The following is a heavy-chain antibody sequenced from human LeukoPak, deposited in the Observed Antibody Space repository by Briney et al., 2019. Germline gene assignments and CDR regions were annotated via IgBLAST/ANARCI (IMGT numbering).Heavy chain of an antibody. CDR1: GFTFSSYA. J-gene: IGHJ5*02. Sequence: PGGSLRLSCAASGFTFSSYAMSWVRQTPGKGLEWVSTISGSGGSSYYADSVKGRFIISRDNSKKTLYLQMNSLRAEDTALYSCAKSSPELDPWGQGTLVTVSS. CDR2: ISGSGGSS. V-gene: IGHV3-23*01. CDR3: AKSSPELDP.